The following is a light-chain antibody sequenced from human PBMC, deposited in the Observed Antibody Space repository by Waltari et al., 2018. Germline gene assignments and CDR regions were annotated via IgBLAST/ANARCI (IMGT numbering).Light chain of an antibody. CDR1: MDISSF. V-gene: IGKV1-9*01. CDR3: QQLNSYQLT. Sequence: IQLTQSPSFLSASVGDRFTITCRASMDISSFLAWYHQKPGQAPKLLIYGASILHSGVPPRFSGSGSGTDFTLTIISLQPEDFGTYYCQQLNSYQLTFGGGTTVEIK. J-gene: IGKJ4*01. CDR2: GAS.